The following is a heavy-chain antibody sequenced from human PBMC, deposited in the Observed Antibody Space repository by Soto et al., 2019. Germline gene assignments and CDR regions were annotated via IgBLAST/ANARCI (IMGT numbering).Heavy chain of an antibody. V-gene: IGHV3-30*18. Sequence: GGSLRLSCAASGFTFSSYGMHWVRQAPGKGLEWVAVISYDGSNKYYADSVKGRFTISRDNSKNTLYLQMNSLRAEDTAVYYCAKDGIVLMVYGNFDYWGQGTLVTVSS. CDR2: ISYDGSNK. CDR3: AKDGIVLMVYGNFDY. CDR1: GFTFSSYG. J-gene: IGHJ4*02. D-gene: IGHD2-8*01.